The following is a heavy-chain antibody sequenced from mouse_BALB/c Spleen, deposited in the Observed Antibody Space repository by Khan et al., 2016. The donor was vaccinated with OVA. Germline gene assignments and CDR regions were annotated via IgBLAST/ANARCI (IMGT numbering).Heavy chain of an antibody. J-gene: IGHJ4*01. CDR1: GYTFTSHT. D-gene: IGHD2-14*01. V-gene: IGHV1-4*01. CDR2: INPRSGYS. CDR3: ARRTTGYAMDY. Sequence: QVQLKQSGAELARPGASVKMSCKASGYTFTSHTMHWVKQSPGQGLEWIGYINPRSGYSNYNQKFNDKATLTADKSSSPAYMQLSSLTSEDPAVYYCARRTTGYAMDYWGQGTSVTVSS.